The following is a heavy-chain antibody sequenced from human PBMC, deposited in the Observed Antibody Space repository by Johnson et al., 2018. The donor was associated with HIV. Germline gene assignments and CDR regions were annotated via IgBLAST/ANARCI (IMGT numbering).Heavy chain of an antibody. D-gene: IGHD1-1*01. CDR3: RGGGWNDDAFDI. CDR1: GFTFSKYG. V-gene: IGHV3-30*19. CDR2: ISSDGSNN. Sequence: QVQLVESGGGVVQPGRSLRLSCAASGFTFSKYGMHWVRQAPGKGLEWVAVISSDGSNNYYADSVKGRFTISRDNSKNTLYMQMNSLKTEDTAVYYGRGGGWNDDAFDIWGQGTMVTVSS. J-gene: IGHJ3*02.